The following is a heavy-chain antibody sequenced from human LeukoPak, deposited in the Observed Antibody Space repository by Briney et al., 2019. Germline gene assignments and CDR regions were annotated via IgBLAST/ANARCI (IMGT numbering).Heavy chain of an antibody. D-gene: IGHD2-21*01. CDR2: IYYSGST. J-gene: IGHJ6*02. CDR3: AGSGGSRASYYYYGMDV. Sequence: SETLSLTCTVSGGSISSYYWSWIRQPPGKGLEWIGYIYYSGSTNYNPSLKSRVTISVDTSKNQFSLKLSSVPAADTAVYYCAGSGGSRASYYYYGMDVWGQGTTVTVSS. CDR1: GGSISSYY. V-gene: IGHV4-59*01.